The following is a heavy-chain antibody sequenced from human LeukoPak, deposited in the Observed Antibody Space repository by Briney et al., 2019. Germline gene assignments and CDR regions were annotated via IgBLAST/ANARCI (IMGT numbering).Heavy chain of an antibody. Sequence: PSETLSLTCAVYVGSFSNYYWSWIRQPPGKGLEWIGEINHSGSTNYNPSLKSRVTISVDTSKNQFSLKLSSVTAADTAVYYCARQDTAMVRGIHWYFDLWGRGTLVTVSS. CDR2: INHSGST. CDR3: ARQDTAMVRGIHWYFDL. J-gene: IGHJ2*01. V-gene: IGHV4-34*01. CDR1: VGSFSNYY. D-gene: IGHD5-18*01.